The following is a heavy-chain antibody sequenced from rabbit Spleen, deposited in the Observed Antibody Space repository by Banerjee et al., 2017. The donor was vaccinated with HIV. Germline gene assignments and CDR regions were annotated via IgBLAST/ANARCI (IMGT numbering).Heavy chain of an antibody. CDR1: GFDLSSSHY. CDR2: IDTSSTNT. V-gene: IGHV1S40*01. CDR3: ARDAGSSFSSYGMDL. D-gene: IGHD8-1*01. Sequence: QSLEESGGDLVKPEGSLTLTCTASGFDLSSSHYMCWVRQAPGKGLELIGCIDTSSTNTAYATWAKGRFTISKTSSTTVTLQMTSLTAADTATYFCARDAGSSFSSYGMDLWGPGTLVTVS. J-gene: IGHJ6*01.